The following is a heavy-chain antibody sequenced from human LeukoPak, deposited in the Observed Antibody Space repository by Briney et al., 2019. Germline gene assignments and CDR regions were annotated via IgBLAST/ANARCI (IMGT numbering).Heavy chain of an antibody. V-gene: IGHV4-30-4*08. Sequence: SQTLSLTCTVSGASIGSGDYYWSWIRQPPGEGLDWIGYIYYTGSTNYNPSLKSRLTISVDTSKNQFSLKLSSVTAADTAVYYCARALGYDFWSGYYAGTWFDPWGQGPPVTVSS. D-gene: IGHD3-3*01. CDR1: GASIGSGDYY. J-gene: IGHJ5*02. CDR2: IYYTGST. CDR3: ARALGYDFWSGYYAGTWFDP.